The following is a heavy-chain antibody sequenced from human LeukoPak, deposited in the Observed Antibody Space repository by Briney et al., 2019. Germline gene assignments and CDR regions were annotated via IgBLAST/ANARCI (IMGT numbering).Heavy chain of an antibody. J-gene: IGHJ6*03. CDR3: ARCGGEYGSGSYYKYYYYYMDV. CDR1: GGSTSSGSSY. Sequence: SQTLSLTCTVSGGSTSSGSSYWSWIRQPAGKGLEWIVRIYISGSASNTHSLKSLITISVDTTKNPNTLKLSSVNAPDTAEYYGARCGGEYGSGSYYKYYYYYMDVWGKGTTVTVSS. V-gene: IGHV4-61*02. D-gene: IGHD3-10*01. CDR2: IYISGSA.